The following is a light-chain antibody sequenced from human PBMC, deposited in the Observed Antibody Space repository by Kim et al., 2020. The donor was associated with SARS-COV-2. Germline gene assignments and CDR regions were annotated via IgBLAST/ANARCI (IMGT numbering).Light chain of an antibody. J-gene: IGKJ1*01. Sequence: PRERATLSCRASQRVRSSYLAWYQQKPGQAPRLLIDNTSNRATGIPDRFSGSGSGTDFTLTISRVQPEDFAVYYCQQYGDSPRTFGQGTKVDIK. CDR2: NTS. V-gene: IGKV3-20*01. CDR3: QQYGDSPRT. CDR1: QRVRSSY.